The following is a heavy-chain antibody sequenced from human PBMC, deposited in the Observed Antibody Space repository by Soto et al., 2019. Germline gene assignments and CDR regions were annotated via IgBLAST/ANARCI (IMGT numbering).Heavy chain of an antibody. CDR2: IKSKTDGGTT. CDR1: GFTFSNAW. D-gene: IGHD3-3*01. Sequence: GGSLRLSCAASGFTFSNAWMSWVRQAPGKGLEWVGRIKSKTDGGTTDYAAPVKGRFTISRDDSKNTLYLQMNSLKTEDTAVYYCTTDREWARYSPVLDPWGQGTLVTVSS. J-gene: IGHJ5*02. V-gene: IGHV3-15*01. CDR3: TTDREWARYSPVLDP.